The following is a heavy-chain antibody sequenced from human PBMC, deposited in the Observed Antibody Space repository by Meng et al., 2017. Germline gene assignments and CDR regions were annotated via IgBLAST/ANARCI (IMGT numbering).Heavy chain of an antibody. CDR3: ARDQEIVGATLADY. V-gene: IGHV3-53*05. CDR2: IYSGGST. Sequence: GESLKISCAASGFTVSSNYMSWVRQAPGKGLEWVSVIYSGGSTYYADSVKGRFTISRDNSKNTLYLQMNSLRAEDTAVYYCARDQEIVGATLADYWGQGTLVTVSS. J-gene: IGHJ4*02. CDR1: GFTVSSNY. D-gene: IGHD1-26*01.